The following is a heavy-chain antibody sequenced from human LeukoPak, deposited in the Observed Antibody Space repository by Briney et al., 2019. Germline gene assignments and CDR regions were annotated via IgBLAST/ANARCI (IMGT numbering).Heavy chain of an antibody. Sequence: PSETLSLTCTVSGGSISSYYWSWIRQPPGKGLEWIGYIYYSGSTNYNPSLKSRVTISVDTSKNQFSLKLGSVTAADTAVYYCARDRGSSGWDAFDIWGQGTMVTVSS. J-gene: IGHJ3*02. CDR1: GGSISSYY. D-gene: IGHD6-19*01. V-gene: IGHV4-59*01. CDR3: ARDRGSSGWDAFDI. CDR2: IYYSGST.